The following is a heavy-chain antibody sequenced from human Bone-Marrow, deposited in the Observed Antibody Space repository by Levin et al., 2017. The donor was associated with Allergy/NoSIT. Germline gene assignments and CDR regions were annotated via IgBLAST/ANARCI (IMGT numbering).Heavy chain of an antibody. CDR2: IIPIFGTA. Sequence: KISCKASGGTFSSYAISWVRQAPGQGLEWMGGIIPIFGTANYAQKFQGRVTITADKSTSTAYMELSSLRSEDTAVYYCARAPPNYGDYTFDYWGQGTLVTVSS. CDR1: GGTFSSYA. CDR3: ARAPPNYGDYTFDY. J-gene: IGHJ4*02. V-gene: IGHV1-69*06. D-gene: IGHD4-17*01.